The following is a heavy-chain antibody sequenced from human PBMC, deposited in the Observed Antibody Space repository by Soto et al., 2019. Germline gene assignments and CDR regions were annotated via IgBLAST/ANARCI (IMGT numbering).Heavy chain of an antibody. CDR1: GSTFTSYP. D-gene: IGHD3-22*01. J-gene: IGHJ4*02. CDR2: INAANGDT. V-gene: IGHV1-3*01. CDR3: ARDWNQYDSSGPGDD. Sequence: XSVKVSCKSSGSTFTSYPMHLVRQAPGQGLECMGWINAANGDTKYSQKLQGRVTITRDPSAITAYMELSSLRSEDTAVYYCARDWNQYDSSGPGDDWGQGTLVTVSS.